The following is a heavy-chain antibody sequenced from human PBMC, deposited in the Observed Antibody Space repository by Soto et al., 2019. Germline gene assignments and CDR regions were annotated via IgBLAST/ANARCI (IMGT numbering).Heavy chain of an antibody. Sequence: GGSLRLSCAASGFTFSSYAMSWVRQAPGKGLEWVSAISGSGGSTYYADSVKGRFTISRDNSKNTLYLQMNSLRAEDTAVYYCAKEEGGPSYGSASGAVGYWGQGTLVTVSS. CDR3: AKEEGGPSYGSASGAVGY. V-gene: IGHV3-23*01. D-gene: IGHD5-18*01. J-gene: IGHJ4*02. CDR1: GFTFSSYA. CDR2: ISGSGGST.